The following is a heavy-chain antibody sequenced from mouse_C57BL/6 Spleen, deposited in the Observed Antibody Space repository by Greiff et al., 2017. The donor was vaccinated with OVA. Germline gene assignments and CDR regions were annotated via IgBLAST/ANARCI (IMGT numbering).Heavy chain of an antibody. CDR3: ARDSSGLYYAMDY. Sequence: QVQLQQSGAELVKPGASVKMSCKASGYTFTSYWITWVKQRPGQGLEWIGDIYPGSGSTNYNEKFKSKATLTVDTSSSTAYMQLSSLTSEDSAVYYCARDSSGLYYAMDYWGQGTSVTVSS. V-gene: IGHV1-55*01. CDR1: GYTFTSYW. CDR2: IYPGSGST. J-gene: IGHJ4*01. D-gene: IGHD3-2*02.